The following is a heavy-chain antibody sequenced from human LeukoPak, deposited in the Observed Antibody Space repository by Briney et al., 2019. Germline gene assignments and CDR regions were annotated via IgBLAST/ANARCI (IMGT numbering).Heavy chain of an antibody. CDR1: GFTVSSYW. D-gene: IGHD3-10*02. Sequence: PGGSLRLSCAASGFTVSSYWMHWVRQAPGKGLVWVSRINSDGSSTSYADSVKGRFTISRDNAKNTLYLQMNSLRAEDTAVYYCARGGFDVPGMDVWGQGTTVTVSS. CDR2: INSDGSST. V-gene: IGHV3-74*01. CDR3: ARGGFDVPGMDV. J-gene: IGHJ6*02.